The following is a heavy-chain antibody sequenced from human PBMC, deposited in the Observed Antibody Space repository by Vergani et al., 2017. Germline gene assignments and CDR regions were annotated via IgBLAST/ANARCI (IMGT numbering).Heavy chain of an antibody. J-gene: IGHJ4*02. CDR2: INPSGGST. D-gene: IGHD3-22*01. CDR1: GYTFTSYY. V-gene: IGHV1-46*01. CDR3: ARSCGRAHHAYYYDSSGWADFDY. Sequence: QVELVQSGAEVKKPGASVKVSCKASGYTFTSYYMHWVRQAPGQGLEWMGIINPSGGSTSYAQKFQGRVTMTRDTSTSTVYMELSSLRSEDTAVYYCARSCGRAHHAYYYDSSGWADFDYWGQGTLVTVSS.